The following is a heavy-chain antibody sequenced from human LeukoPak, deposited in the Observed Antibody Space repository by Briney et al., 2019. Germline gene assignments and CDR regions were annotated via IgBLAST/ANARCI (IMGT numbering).Heavy chain of an antibody. V-gene: IGHV3-23*01. CDR2: ISGSGGST. CDR3: AKGVRTTVTAAFDY. J-gene: IGHJ4*02. Sequence: GGSLRLSCAASGFTFSSYGMHWVRQAPGKGLEWVSAISGSGGSTYYADSVKGRFTISRDNSKNTLYLQMNSLRAEDTAVYYCAKGVRTTVTAAFDYWGQGTLVTVSS. CDR1: GFTFSSYG. D-gene: IGHD4-11*01.